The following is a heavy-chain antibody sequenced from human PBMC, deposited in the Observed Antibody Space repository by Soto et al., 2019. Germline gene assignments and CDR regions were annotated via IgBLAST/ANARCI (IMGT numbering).Heavy chain of an antibody. J-gene: IGHJ4*02. CDR2: IRDTGANT. CDR3: AKYGLSTIGLFDY. CDR1: GFTFSSYA. D-gene: IGHD5-12*01. V-gene: IGHV3-23*01. Sequence: PGGSLRLSCVASGFTFSSYAMGWVRQAPGKGLEWVSAIRDTGANTYYADSVKGRFTVSRDNSKNTLYLQMNSLRAEDTAVYYCAKYGLSTIGLFDYWGQGTLVTVS.